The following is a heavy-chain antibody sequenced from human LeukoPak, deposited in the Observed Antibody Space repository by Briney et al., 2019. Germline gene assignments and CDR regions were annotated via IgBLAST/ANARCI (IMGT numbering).Heavy chain of an antibody. CDR1: GFTFSSYA. Sequence: GGSLRLSCAASGFTFSSYAMHWVRQAPGKGLEWVAVISYDGSNKYYADSVKGRFAISRDNSKNTLYLQMNSLRAEDTAVYYCAKELLWFGELTDAFDIWGQGTMVTVSS. CDR3: AKELLWFGELTDAFDI. J-gene: IGHJ3*02. D-gene: IGHD3-10*01. V-gene: IGHV3-30*09. CDR2: ISYDGSNK.